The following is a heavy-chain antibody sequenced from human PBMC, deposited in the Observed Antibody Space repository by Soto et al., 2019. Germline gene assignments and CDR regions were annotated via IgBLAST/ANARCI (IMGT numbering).Heavy chain of an antibody. V-gene: IGHV1-3*01. Sequence: QVQLVQSGAEVKKPGASVKVSCKASGYTFTSYAMHWVRQAPGQRLEWMGWINAGNGNTKYSQKYQGRVTITRDTAASTAYMELSGLRSEDTAVYYCARGVAAVGWWDGFDIWGQGTMVTVSS. J-gene: IGHJ3*02. CDR3: ARGVAAVGWWDGFDI. CDR1: GYTFTSYA. D-gene: IGHD6-13*01. CDR2: INAGNGNT.